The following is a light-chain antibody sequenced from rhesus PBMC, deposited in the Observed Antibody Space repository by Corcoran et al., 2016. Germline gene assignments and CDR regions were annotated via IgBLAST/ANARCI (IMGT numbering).Light chain of an antibody. Sequence: DIQMTQSPSSLSASVGDTVTISCRARQRVMNWLACYQQKPGKAPKLLIYRASQLQSGVPSRFSGGGSGTDFTLTISSLPSEDFATYFCQQYIRGPLTFGGGTKVDLK. CDR1: QRVMNW. V-gene: IGKV1-22*01. J-gene: IGKJ4*01. CDR2: RAS. CDR3: QQYIRGPLT.